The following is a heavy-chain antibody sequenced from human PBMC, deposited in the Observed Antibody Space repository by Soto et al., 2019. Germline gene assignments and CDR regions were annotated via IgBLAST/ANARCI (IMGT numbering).Heavy chain of an antibody. Sequence: GGSLRLSCAASGFTFSSYAMSWVRQAPGKGLEWVSAISGSGGSTYYADSVKGRFTISRDNSKNTLYLQMNSLRAEDTAVYYCAKDQACSGGSCYLFDYWGQGTLVTVSS. J-gene: IGHJ4*02. V-gene: IGHV3-23*01. CDR3: AKDQACSGGSCYLFDY. CDR1: GFTFSSYA. D-gene: IGHD2-15*01. CDR2: ISGSGGST.